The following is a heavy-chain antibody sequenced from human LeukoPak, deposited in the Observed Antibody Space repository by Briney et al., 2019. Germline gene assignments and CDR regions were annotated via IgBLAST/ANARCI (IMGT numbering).Heavy chain of an antibody. J-gene: IGHJ4*02. V-gene: IGHV3-66*01. CDR1: GFTVSSNY. CDR2: TYSGGST. D-gene: IGHD1-26*01. Sequence: GGSLRLSCAASGFTVSSNYMSWVRQAPGKGLEWVSVTYSGGSTYYADSVKGRFTISRDNSKNTLYLQMNSLRAEDTAVYYCASGGATTWVLDYWGQGTLVTVSS. CDR3: ASGGATTWVLDY.